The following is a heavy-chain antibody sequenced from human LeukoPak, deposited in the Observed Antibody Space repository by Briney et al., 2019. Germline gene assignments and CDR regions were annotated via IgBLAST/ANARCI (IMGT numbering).Heavy chain of an antibody. CDR3: AIATVTTRSIDLHQH. D-gene: IGHD4-17*01. V-gene: IGHV1-8*01. J-gene: IGHJ1*01. CDR2: MNPNSGNT. CDR1: GYTFTSYD. Sequence: GASVKVSCKASGYTFTSYDINWVRQATGQGLEWMGWMNPNSGNTGHAQKFQGRVTMTRNTSISTAYMELSSLRSEDTAMYYCAIATVTTRSIDLHQHWGQGTLVTVSS.